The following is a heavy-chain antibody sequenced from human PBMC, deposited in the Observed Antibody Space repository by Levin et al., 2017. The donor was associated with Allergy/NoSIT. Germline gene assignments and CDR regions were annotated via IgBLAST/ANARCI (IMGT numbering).Heavy chain of an antibody. CDR3: ARGHYDFWSGYFF. Sequence: LSCAVYGGSFSGYYWSWIRQPPGKGLEWIGEINHSGSTNYNPSLKSRVTISVDTSKNQFSLKLSSVTAADTAVYYCARGHYDFWSGYFFGGQGTLVTVSS. V-gene: IGHV4-34*01. D-gene: IGHD3-3*01. J-gene: IGHJ4*02. CDR2: INHSGST. CDR1: GGSFSGYY.